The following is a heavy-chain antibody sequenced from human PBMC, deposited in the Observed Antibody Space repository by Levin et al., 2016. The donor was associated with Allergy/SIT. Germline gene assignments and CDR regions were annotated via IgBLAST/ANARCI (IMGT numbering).Heavy chain of an antibody. CDR2: IYYSGST. CDR3: ARIGTAAGTGVNWFDP. V-gene: IGHV4-39*01. Sequence: SETLSLTCTVSGGSISSSSYYWGWIRQPPGKGLEWIGSIYYSGSTYYNPSLKSRVTISVDTSKNQFSLKLSSVTAADTAVYYCARIGTAAGTGVNWFDPWGQGTLVTVSS. J-gene: IGHJ5*02. CDR1: GGSISSSSYY. D-gene: IGHD6-13*01.